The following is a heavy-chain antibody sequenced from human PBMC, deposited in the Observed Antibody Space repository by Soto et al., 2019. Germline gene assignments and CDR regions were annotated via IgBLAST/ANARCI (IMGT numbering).Heavy chain of an antibody. CDR2: IYPGDSDT. CDR1: GYSFTSYW. J-gene: IGHJ6*02. D-gene: IGHD2-2*01. Sequence: GESLKISCKGSGYSFTSYWIGWVRQMPGKGLEWMGIIYPGDSDTRYSPSFQGQVTISADKSISTAYLQWSSLKASDTAMYYCARQDIVVVPEHHIGGMDVWGQGTTVTVSS. CDR3: ARQDIVVVPEHHIGGMDV. V-gene: IGHV5-51*01.